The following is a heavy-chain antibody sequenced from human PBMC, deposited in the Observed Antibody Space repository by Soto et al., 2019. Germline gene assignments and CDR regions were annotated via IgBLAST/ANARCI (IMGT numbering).Heavy chain of an antibody. V-gene: IGHV3-33*01. CDR2: IWYDGSNK. CDR3: SRDYEMRFTYYYGSCNWFDP. J-gene: IGHJ5*02. CDR1: GFTFSSYG. Sequence: QVQLVESGGGVVQPGRSLRLSCAASGFTFSSYGMHWVRQAPGKGLEWVAVIWYDGSNKYYADSVKGRFTISRDNSKNTLYLQMNGLRAEDTAVYYCSRDYEMRFTYYYGSCNWFDPWGQGTLVTVSS. D-gene: IGHD3-10*01.